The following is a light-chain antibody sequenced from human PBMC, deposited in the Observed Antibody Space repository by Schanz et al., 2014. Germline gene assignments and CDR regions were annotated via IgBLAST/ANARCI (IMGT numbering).Light chain of an antibody. Sequence: EIVMTQSPATLSVSPGERVTLSCRASQSVSSNLAWYQQKPGQAPSLLIYGASTRATGIPARFSGSGSGTEFTLTISSLQPEDFATYYCQQSHTSPVTFGQGTKLEIK. V-gene: IGKV3-15*01. CDR2: GAS. CDR1: QSVSSN. CDR3: QQSHTSPVT. J-gene: IGKJ2*01.